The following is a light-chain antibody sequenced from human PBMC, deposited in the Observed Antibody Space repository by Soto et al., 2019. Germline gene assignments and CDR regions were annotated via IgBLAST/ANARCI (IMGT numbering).Light chain of an antibody. CDR3: QQRSNWPPN. CDR1: QSVSSSY. J-gene: IGKJ5*01. V-gene: IGKV3D-20*02. CDR2: DAS. Sequence: EIVLTQSPGTLSLSPGEIATLSCRASQSVSSSYLAWYQQNPGQAPRPLIYDASNRATGIPARFSGSGSGTDFTLTISSLEPEDFAVYYCQQRSNWPPNFGQGTRLEIK.